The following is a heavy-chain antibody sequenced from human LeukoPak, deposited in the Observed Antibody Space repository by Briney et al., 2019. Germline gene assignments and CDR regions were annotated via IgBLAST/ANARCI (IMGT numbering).Heavy chain of an antibody. CDR2: FDPEDGET. D-gene: IGHD2-2*01. CDR1: GYTLTELS. Sequence: VASVKVSCKVSGYTLTELSMHWVRQAPGKGLEWMGGFDPEDGETIYAQKFQGRVTMTEDTSTDTAYMELSSLRSDDTAVYYCARWKERYCSSTSCYALWGQGTLVTVSS. J-gene: IGHJ4*02. V-gene: IGHV1-24*01. CDR3: ARWKERYCSSTSCYAL.